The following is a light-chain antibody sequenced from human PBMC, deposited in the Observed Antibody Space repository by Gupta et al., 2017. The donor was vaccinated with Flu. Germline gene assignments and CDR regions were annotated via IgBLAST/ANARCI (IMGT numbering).Light chain of an antibody. CDR1: RSDIGSNS. CDR2: THD. V-gene: IGLV1-44*01. CDR3: ATWDDGGNGYV. J-gene: IGLJ1*01. Sequence: SVLTQPPSVSSTPGQRVTISCSGSRSDIGSNSVTWYQHRPGTAPKVLIYTHDRRPSGVPDRFSASNSGSSASLAISGLRAEDEGDYYCATWDDGGNGYVFGTGTKVTVL.